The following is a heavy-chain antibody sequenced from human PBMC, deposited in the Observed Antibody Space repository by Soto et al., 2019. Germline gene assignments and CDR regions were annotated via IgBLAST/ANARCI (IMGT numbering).Heavy chain of an antibody. CDR1: GFTFSSYG. J-gene: IGHJ3*02. D-gene: IGHD3-10*01. Sequence: GESLKISCAASGFTFSSYGMHWVRQAPGKGLEWVAVIWYDGSNKYYADSVKGRFTISRDNSKNTLYLQMNSLRAEDTAVYYCARDGSERATWFGELLDAFDIWGQGTMVTVSS. CDR3: ARDGSERATWFGELLDAFDI. CDR2: IWYDGSNK. V-gene: IGHV3-33*01.